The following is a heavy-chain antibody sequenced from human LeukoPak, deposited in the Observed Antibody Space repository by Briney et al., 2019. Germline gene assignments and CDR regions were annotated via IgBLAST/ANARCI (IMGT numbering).Heavy chain of an antibody. CDR2: VIPIFGTA. V-gene: IGHV1-69*05. D-gene: IGHD3-22*01. CDR1: GGTFSSYA. CDR3: AREAVWYYDSSGYSSFDY. Sequence: SVKVSCKASGGTFSSYAISWVRQAPGQGLEWMGGVIPIFGTANYAQKFQGRVTITTDESTSTAYMVLSSLRSEDTAVYYCAREAVWYYDSSGYSSFDYWGQGTLVTVSS. J-gene: IGHJ4*02.